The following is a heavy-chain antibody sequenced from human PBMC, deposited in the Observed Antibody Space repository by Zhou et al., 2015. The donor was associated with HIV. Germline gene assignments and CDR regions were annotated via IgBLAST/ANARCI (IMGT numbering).Heavy chain of an antibody. CDR2: MNPNSHNV. Sequence: QVQLVQSGAEVRKPGASVRVSCEASGYTFTSCDINWVRQAAGQGLEWMGWMNPNSHNVDYAQKFQGRVTMTGDTSMRTVYMELSGLRSEDTAVYYCARRGTQLWSDSFDIWGQGT. CDR1: GYTFTSCD. J-gene: IGHJ3*02. D-gene: IGHD5-18*01. CDR3: ARRGTQLWSDSFDI. V-gene: IGHV1-8*01.